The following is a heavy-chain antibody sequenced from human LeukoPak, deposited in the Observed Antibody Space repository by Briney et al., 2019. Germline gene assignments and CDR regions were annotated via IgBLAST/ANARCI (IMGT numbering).Heavy chain of an antibody. V-gene: IGHV4-39*07. Sequence: PSETLSLTCTVSGGSISSSSYYWGWIRQPPGKGLEWIGSIYYSGSTYYNPSLKSRVTISVDTSKNQFSLKLSSVTAADTAVYYCAREVGHFGFDPWGQGTLVTVSS. J-gene: IGHJ5*02. CDR1: GGSISSSSYY. CDR3: AREVGHFGFDP. CDR2: IYYSGST. D-gene: IGHD2-2*01.